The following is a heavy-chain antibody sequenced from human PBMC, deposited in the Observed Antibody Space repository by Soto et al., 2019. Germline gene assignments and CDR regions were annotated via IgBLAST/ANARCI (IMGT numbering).Heavy chain of an antibody. CDR2: INYTGNT. CDR3: ARGFSNYVYYYMDV. CDR1: GGPISSSNHF. V-gene: IGHV4-39*01. D-gene: IGHD3-10*01. J-gene: IGHJ6*03. Sequence: PSETLSLTCTVSGGPISSSNHFWGWIRQPPGKGLEWIGTINYTGNTYYNPSLKSRVTISVDTSKNQFSLKLSSVTAADTAVYYCARGFSNYVYYYMDVWGKGTTVTVSS.